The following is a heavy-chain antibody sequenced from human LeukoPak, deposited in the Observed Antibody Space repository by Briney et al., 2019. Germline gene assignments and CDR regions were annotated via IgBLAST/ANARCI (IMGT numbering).Heavy chain of an antibody. V-gene: IGHV3-7*03. Sequence: GGSLRLSCVASGFTFSSYWMTWVRQAPGKGLGRVANIKTDGGQIYYMESVRGRFNISRDNAKNSLYLQMNSLRAEDTAVYYCARDFPYYYGSGSYSNNDAFDVWGQGTMVSVSS. D-gene: IGHD3-10*01. CDR3: ARDFPYYYGSGSYSNNDAFDV. J-gene: IGHJ3*01. CDR1: GFTFSSYW. CDR2: IKTDGGQI.